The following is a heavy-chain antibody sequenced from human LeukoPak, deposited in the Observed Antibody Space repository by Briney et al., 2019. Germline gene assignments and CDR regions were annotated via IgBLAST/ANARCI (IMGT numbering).Heavy chain of an antibody. Sequence: GGSLRLSCVASGFPFSNHGMHWVRQAPGKGLEWVASIWDDGSDNYSADSVRGRFTISRDNFKNTLYLQMNSLRAEDTAVYYCARGYGNAFETWGQGTLVAVSS. CDR1: GFPFSNHG. D-gene: IGHD4-17*01. CDR2: IWDDGSDN. J-gene: IGHJ3*02. CDR3: ARGYGNAFET. V-gene: IGHV3-33*08.